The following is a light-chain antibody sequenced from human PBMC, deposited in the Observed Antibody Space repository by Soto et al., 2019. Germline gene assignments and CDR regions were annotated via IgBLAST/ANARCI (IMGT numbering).Light chain of an antibody. Sequence: QSVLTQPPSASATPGQRVTISCSGGSSNIGRNTVNWYQQLPGAAPKLLMYNDYQRPSGVPDRFSGSKSGASVSLAISGLQSDDEADYYCAVWDDSLKSMLFGGGTKSPS. V-gene: IGLV1-44*01. CDR2: NDY. J-gene: IGLJ2*01. CDR3: AVWDDSLKSML. CDR1: SSNIGRNT.